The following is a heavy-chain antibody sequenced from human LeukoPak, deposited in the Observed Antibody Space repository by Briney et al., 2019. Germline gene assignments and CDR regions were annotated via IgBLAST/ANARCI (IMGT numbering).Heavy chain of an antibody. CDR3: ARAAEVGATTLYFQH. Sequence: ASVKVSCKASGYTFTSYAMHWVRQAPGQRLERMGWINAGNGNTKYSQKFQGRVTITRDTSASTAYMELSSLRSEDTAVYYCARAAEVGATTLYFQHWGQGTLVTVSS. V-gene: IGHV1-3*01. J-gene: IGHJ1*01. D-gene: IGHD1-26*01. CDR1: GYTFTSYA. CDR2: INAGNGNT.